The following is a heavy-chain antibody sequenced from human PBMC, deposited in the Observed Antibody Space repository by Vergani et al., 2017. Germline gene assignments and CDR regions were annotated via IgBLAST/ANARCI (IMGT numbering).Heavy chain of an antibody. CDR1: GGSISSSSYY. CDR2: IYYSGST. Sequence: QLQLQESGPGLVKPSETLSLTCTVSGGSISSSSYYWGWIRQPPGKGLEWIGSIYYSGSTYYNPSLKSRVTISVDTSKNQFYLNLSSVTAADTAVYYCARPTRDGYNTVGHWGQGTLVTVSS. D-gene: IGHD5-24*01. V-gene: IGHV4-39*01. CDR3: ARPTRDGYNTVGH. J-gene: IGHJ4*02.